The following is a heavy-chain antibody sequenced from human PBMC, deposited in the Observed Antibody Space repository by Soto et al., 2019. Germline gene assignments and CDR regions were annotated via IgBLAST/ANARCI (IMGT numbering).Heavy chain of an antibody. Sequence: GGSLRLSCAASGFTFSSYWMSWVRQAPGKGLEWVANIKQDGSEKYYVDSVKGRFTISRDNAKNSLYLQMNSLRAEDTAVYYCARSNYWFGDDVFYYYYYMDVWGKGTTVTVSS. J-gene: IGHJ6*03. CDR1: GFTFSSYW. CDR2: IKQDGSEK. V-gene: IGHV3-7*01. CDR3: ARSNYWFGDDVFYYYYYMDV. D-gene: IGHD3-10*01.